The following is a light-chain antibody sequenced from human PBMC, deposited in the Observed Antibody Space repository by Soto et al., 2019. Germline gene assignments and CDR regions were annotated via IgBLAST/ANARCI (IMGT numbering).Light chain of an antibody. CDR2: DNN. CDR1: SSNIGNNY. Sequence: SVLTQPPSGSAAPGQKVTISCSGSSSNIGNNYVSWYQQLPGTAPKLLIYDNNKRPSGIPDRFSGSKSGTSATLGITGLQTGDEADYYCGTWDSSLSAVVFGGGTKLTVL. CDR3: GTWDSSLSAVV. V-gene: IGLV1-51*01. J-gene: IGLJ2*01.